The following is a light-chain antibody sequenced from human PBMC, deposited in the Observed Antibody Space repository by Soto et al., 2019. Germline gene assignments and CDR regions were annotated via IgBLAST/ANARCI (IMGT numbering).Light chain of an antibody. CDR3: HQTYSTPQT. CDR1: QTVTDY. J-gene: IGKJ1*01. Sequence: DIQMTQSPSSLSASVGDRVTITCRAGQTVTDYLNWYQHKPGKAPKLLIYSASTLQTGVPSRFSGSGSGTDFTLTITSLQPEDFGTYYRHQTYSTPQTFGQGTRVEIK. V-gene: IGKV1-39*01. CDR2: SAS.